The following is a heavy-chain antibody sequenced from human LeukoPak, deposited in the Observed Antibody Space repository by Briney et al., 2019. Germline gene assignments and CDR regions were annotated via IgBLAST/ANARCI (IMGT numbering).Heavy chain of an antibody. CDR1: GYSFTSYW. CDR2: IYPGDSDA. V-gene: IGHV5-51*01. J-gene: IGHJ4*02. CDR3: ARQAYTYTIAAAADYYFDY. Sequence: GESLKISCKGSGYSFTSYWIAWVRQMPGKGLEWMGIIYPGDSDAEYSPSFQGQVTISADKSISTAYLQWSSLKASDTAMYYCARQAYTYTIAAAADYYFDYWGQGTLVTVSS. D-gene: IGHD6-25*01.